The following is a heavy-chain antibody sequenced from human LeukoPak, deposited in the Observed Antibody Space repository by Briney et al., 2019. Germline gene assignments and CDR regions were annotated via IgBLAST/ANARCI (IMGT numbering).Heavy chain of an antibody. CDR3: ARGRYYDFWTRGYYFDY. V-gene: IGHV4-34*01. CDR1: GGSFSGYY. J-gene: IGHJ4*02. CDR2: INHSGST. Sequence: SETLSLTCAVYGGSFSGYYWSWIRQPPGKGLEWIGEINHSGSTNYNPPLKSRVTISVDTSKNQFSLKLSSVTAADTAVYYCARGRYYDFWTRGYYFDYWGQGTLVTVSS. D-gene: IGHD3-3*01.